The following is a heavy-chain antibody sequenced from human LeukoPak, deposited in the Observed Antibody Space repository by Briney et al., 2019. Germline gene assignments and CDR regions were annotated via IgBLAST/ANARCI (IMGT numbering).Heavy chain of an antibody. CDR1: GYTFTSYD. J-gene: IGHJ6*02. CDR3: AREMVIRGVIMSHYYYYGMDV. Sequence: GASVKVSCKASGYTFTSYDINWVRQATGQGLEWMGWMNPNSGNTGYAQKFQGRVTMTRNTSISTAYMELSSLRSEDTAVYYCAREMVIRGVIMSHYYYYGMDVWGQGTMVTVSS. V-gene: IGHV1-8*01. D-gene: IGHD3-10*01. CDR2: MNPNSGNT.